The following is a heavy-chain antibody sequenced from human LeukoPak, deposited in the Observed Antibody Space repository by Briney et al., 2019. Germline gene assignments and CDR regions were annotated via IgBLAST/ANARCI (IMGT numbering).Heavy chain of an antibody. V-gene: IGHV3-7*01. CDR2: INQDGSEK. CDR1: GFTFSSYG. CDR3: ARYYYYYMDV. J-gene: IGHJ6*03. Sequence: GGTLRLSCAASGFTFSSYGTSWVRQAPGKGLEWVANINQDGSEKYSVDSVKGRFTISRDNVKNSLYLQMNSLRAEDTAVYYCARYYYYYMDVWGKGTTVTVSS.